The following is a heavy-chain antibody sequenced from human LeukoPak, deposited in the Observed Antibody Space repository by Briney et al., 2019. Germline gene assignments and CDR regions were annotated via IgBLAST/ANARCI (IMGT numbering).Heavy chain of an antibody. J-gene: IGHJ4*02. CDR2: IYNSGNN. CDR3: ATGGY. V-gene: IGHV4-59*08. Sequence: KPSETLSLTCTVSGGSISSDYWQWIRQPPGKGLEWVGYIYNSGNNHYNSSLKSRVTISIDTSKNQFSLKLASVTAADTAVYYCATGGYWGQGTLVAVSS. CDR1: GGSISSDY. D-gene: IGHD3-10*01.